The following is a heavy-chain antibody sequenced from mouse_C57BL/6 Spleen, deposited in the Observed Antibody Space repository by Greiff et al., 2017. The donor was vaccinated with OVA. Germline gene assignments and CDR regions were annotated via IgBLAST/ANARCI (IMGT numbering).Heavy chain of an antibody. CDR2: IYPGDGDT. V-gene: IGHV1-82*01. CDR3: ARGIRDWFAY. D-gene: IGHD3-1*01. J-gene: IGHJ3*01. Sequence: QVQLQQSGPELVKPGASVKISCKASGYAFSSSWMNWVKQRPGQGLEWIGRIYPGDGDTNYNGKFKGKATLTADKSSSTAYMQLSSLTSEDSAVYFCARGIRDWFAYWGQGTLVTVSA. CDR1: GYAFSSSW.